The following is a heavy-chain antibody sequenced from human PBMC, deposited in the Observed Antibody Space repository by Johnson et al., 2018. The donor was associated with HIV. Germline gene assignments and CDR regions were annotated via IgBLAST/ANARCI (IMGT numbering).Heavy chain of an antibody. Sequence: QVQLVESGGGVVQPGRSLRLSCAASGFTFNSYAMHWVRQAPGKGLEWVAVISFDGSNKYYPDSVKGRFTISRDNSKNTLYLQMDSLRAEDTAVYYCAKIRTSGTGDAFDIWGQGTMVTVSS. V-gene: IGHV3-30*18. D-gene: IGHD1-14*01. J-gene: IGHJ3*02. CDR3: AKIRTSGTGDAFDI. CDR1: GFTFNSYA. CDR2: ISFDGSNK.